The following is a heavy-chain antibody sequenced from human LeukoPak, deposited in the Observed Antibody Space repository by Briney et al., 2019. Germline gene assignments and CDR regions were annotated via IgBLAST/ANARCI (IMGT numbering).Heavy chain of an antibody. D-gene: IGHD1-26*01. Sequence: PGGSLRLSCAASGFTFSSYGMHWVRQAPGKGLEWVAVIWYDGSNKYYADSVQGRFTISRDNSKNTVYLQMSSLRAEDTAVYYCARDPGGINSYWGQGTLVTVSS. V-gene: IGHV3-33*01. CDR2: IWYDGSNK. CDR3: ARDPGGINSY. J-gene: IGHJ4*02. CDR1: GFTFSSYG.